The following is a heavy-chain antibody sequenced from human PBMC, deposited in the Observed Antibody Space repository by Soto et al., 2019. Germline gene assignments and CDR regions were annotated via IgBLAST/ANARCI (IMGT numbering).Heavy chain of an antibody. CDR2: ISGSGGST. V-gene: IGHV3-23*01. CDR3: AKFSFAYYYDSSGDYPFDY. J-gene: IGHJ4*02. D-gene: IGHD3-22*01. Sequence: PGGSRRLSCAASGFTFSSYAMSWVRQAPGKGLEWVSAISGSGGSTYYADSVQGRFTISRDNSKNTLYLQMNSLRAEDTAVYYCAKFSFAYYYDSSGDYPFDYWGQGTLVTVSS. CDR1: GFTFSSYA.